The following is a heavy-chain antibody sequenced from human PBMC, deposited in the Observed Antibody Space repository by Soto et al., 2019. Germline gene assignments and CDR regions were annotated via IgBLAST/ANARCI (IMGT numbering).Heavy chain of an antibody. CDR2: ISFSCDIA. CDR3: GRENGPPGHNYAMDV. D-gene: IGHD2-8*01. Sequence: GGSRRLSCAASGFSFSDSYISWIRQVPGKGLEWLSYISFSCDIAYYADSVDGRFTVSRDNAKNSLYLQMNSLRVDATAVYYCGRENGPPGHNYAMDVWRQGTTVTVSS. CDR1: GFSFSDSY. J-gene: IGHJ6*02. V-gene: IGHV3-11*01.